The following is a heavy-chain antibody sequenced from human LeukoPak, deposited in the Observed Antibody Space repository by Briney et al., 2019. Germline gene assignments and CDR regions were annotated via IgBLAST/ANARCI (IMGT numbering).Heavy chain of an antibody. CDR2: ISSSGSTI. CDR1: GFTFSSYS. CDR3: AREATIFSIGRFDY. D-gene: IGHD5-24*01. J-gene: IGHJ4*02. V-gene: IGHV3-48*04. Sequence: PGGSLRLSCAASGFTFSSYSMNWIRQAPGKGLEWVSYISSSGSTIYYADSVKGRFTISRDNAKNSLYLQMNSLRAEDTAVYYCAREATIFSIGRFDYWGQGTLVTVPS.